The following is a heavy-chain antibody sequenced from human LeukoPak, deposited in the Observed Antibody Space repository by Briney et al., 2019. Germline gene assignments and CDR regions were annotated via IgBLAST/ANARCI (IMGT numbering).Heavy chain of an antibody. V-gene: IGHV4-34*01. CDR3: ARERIAAPPAY. CDR1: GGSFSGYY. D-gene: IGHD6-13*01. J-gene: IGHJ4*02. CDR2: INHSGST. Sequence: SETLSLTCAVYGGSFSGYYWSWIRQPPGKGLEWIGEINHSGSTNYNPSLKSRVTISVDTSKNQFSLKLSSVTAADTAVYYCARERIAAPPAYWGQGTLVTVSS.